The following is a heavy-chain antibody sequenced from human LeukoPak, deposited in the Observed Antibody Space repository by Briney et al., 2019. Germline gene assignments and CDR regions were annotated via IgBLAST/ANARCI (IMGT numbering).Heavy chain of an antibody. CDR3: VTLEWEPKRRFDY. CDR2: ISSSSSTI. Sequence: QPGGSLRLSCAASGFTFSSYSMNWVRQAPGKGLEWVSYISSSSSTIYYADSVKGRFTISRDNAKNSVYLQMNSLRADDTSVYYCVTLEWEPKRRFDYWGQGTLVTVSS. J-gene: IGHJ4*02. V-gene: IGHV3-48*04. D-gene: IGHD1-26*01. CDR1: GFTFSSYS.